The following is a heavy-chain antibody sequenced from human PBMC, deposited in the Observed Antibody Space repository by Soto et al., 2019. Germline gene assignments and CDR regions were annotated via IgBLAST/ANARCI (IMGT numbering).Heavy chain of an antibody. J-gene: IGHJ4*02. Sequence: SETLSLTCTVSGGSISSYYWSWIRQPPGKGLEWIGYIYYSGSTNYNPSLKSRVTISVDTSKNQFSLKLSSVTAADTAVYYCASGSCSSTSCPRFDYWGQGTLVTVSS. CDR3: ASGSCSSTSCPRFDY. CDR1: GGSISSYY. CDR2: IYYSGST. V-gene: IGHV4-59*08. D-gene: IGHD2-2*01.